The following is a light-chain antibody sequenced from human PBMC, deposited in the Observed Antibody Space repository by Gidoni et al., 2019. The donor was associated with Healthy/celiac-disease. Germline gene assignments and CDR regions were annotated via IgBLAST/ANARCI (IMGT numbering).Light chain of an antibody. CDR1: QSVSSSY. CDR3: QQYGRSVT. CDR2: GAS. Sequence: EIVLTQSPGTLSLSPGERATLSCRASQSVSSSYLAWYQQKTGQAPRLLIYGASSRATGIPDRFSGSGSGTDFTLPIRRLEPEDFAVYYCQQYGRSVTFGQGTRLEIK. J-gene: IGKJ5*01. V-gene: IGKV3-20*01.